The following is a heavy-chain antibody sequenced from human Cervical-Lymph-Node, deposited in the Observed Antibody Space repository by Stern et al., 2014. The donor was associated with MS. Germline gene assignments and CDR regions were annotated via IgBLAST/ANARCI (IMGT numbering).Heavy chain of an antibody. CDR2: IVVGSGNT. CDR1: GFTFTSSA. J-gene: IGHJ3*02. Sequence: QMQLVQSGPEVKKPGTSVKVSCKASGFTFTSSAVQWVRQARGQRLEWIGWIVVGSGNTNYAQKFQESVTITRDMSTSTAYMELSSLRSEDTAVYYCAAEPMYYSDSVGAFDIWGQGTMVTVSS. D-gene: IGHD3-22*01. CDR3: AAEPMYYSDSVGAFDI. V-gene: IGHV1-58*01.